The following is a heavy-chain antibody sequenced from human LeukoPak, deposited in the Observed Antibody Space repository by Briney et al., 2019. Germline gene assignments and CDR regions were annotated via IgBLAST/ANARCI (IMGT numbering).Heavy chain of an antibody. Sequence: SQTLSLTCAISGDSVSSNSAAWNWIRQSPSRGLEWLGRTYYRSKWYNDYAVSVKSRITINPDTSKNQFSLQLNSVTPEDTAVYYCARGRGDCSGGSCLHDYWGQGTLVTVSS. CDR1: GDSVSSNSAA. J-gene: IGHJ4*02. CDR3: ARGRGDCSGGSCLHDY. D-gene: IGHD2-15*01. V-gene: IGHV6-1*01. CDR2: TYYRSKWYN.